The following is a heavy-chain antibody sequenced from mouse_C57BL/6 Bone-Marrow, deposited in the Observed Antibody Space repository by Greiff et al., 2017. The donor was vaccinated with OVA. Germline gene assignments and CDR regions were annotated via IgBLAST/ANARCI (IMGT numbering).Heavy chain of an antibody. V-gene: IGHV5-9-1*02. CDR1: GFTFSSYA. CDR3: TRAHYDYDLFAY. D-gene: IGHD2-4*01. J-gene: IGHJ3*01. CDR2: ISSGGDYI. Sequence: EVNVVESGEGLVKPGGSLKLSCAASGFTFSSYAMSWVRQTPEKRLEWVAYISSGGDYIYYADTVKGRFTISRDNARNTLYLQMSSLKSEDTAMDYCTRAHYDYDLFAYWGQGTLVTVSA.